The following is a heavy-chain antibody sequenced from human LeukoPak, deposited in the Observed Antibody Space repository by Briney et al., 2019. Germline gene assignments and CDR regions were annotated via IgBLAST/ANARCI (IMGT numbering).Heavy chain of an antibody. CDR2: INTNTGNP. Sequence: GASVKVSCKASGYTFTSYAMNWVRQAPGQGLEWMGWINTNTGNPTYAQGFTGRFVFSLDTSVSTAYLQISSLKAEDTAVYYCARSLGTVNRYSYGLVLSGYWGQGTLVTVSS. CDR3: ARSLGTVNRYSYGLVLSGY. CDR1: GYTFTSYA. J-gene: IGHJ4*02. D-gene: IGHD5-18*01. V-gene: IGHV7-4-1*02.